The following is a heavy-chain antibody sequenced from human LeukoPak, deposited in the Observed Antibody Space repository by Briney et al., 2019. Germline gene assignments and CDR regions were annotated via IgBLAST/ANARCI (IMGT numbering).Heavy chain of an antibody. J-gene: IGHJ4*02. CDR1: GFTFSRYN. D-gene: IGHD1-26*01. CDR2: ISSSSSTT. CDR3: ARMTHSGSYYFDY. V-gene: IGHV3-48*02. Sequence: PGGSLRLSCAASGFTFSRYNMDWVRQAPGKGLEWVSYISSSSSTTYYADSVKGRFTISRDNAKTSLYLQMNSLRDEDTAVYYCARMTHSGSYYFDYWGQGTLVTVSS.